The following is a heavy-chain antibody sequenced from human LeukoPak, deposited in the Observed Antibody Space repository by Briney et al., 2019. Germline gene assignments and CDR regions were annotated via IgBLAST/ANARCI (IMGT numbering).Heavy chain of an antibody. CDR1: GFTFSNYA. V-gene: IGHV3-23*01. Sequence: GGSLRLSCAASGFTFSNYAMSWVRQAPGKGLEWVSVISGSGGSTYHADSVKGRFAISRDNSNNTLYLQMNSLRAEDTAIYYCAKVRSAVVAAATNYWGQGTLVTVSS. CDR3: AKVRSAVVAAATNY. D-gene: IGHD2-15*01. J-gene: IGHJ4*02. CDR2: ISGSGGST.